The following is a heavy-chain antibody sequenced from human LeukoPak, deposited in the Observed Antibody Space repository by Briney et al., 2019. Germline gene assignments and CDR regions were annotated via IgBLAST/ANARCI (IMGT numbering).Heavy chain of an antibody. V-gene: IGHV1-2*02. CDR1: GYTFTGYY. CDR3: ARVSYSSGWYNYYYYYYMDV. CDR2: INPNSGDT. Sequence: ASVKVSCKVSGYTFTGYYLHWVRQAPGQGLEWMGWINPNSGDTNYAQKFQGRVTMTKDTSISTAYMELSSLRSEDTAVYYCARVSYSSGWYNYYYYYYMDVWGKGTTVTVSS. J-gene: IGHJ6*03. D-gene: IGHD6-19*01.